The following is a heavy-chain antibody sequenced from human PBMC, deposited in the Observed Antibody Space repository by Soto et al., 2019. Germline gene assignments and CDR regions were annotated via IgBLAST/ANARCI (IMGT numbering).Heavy chain of an antibody. V-gene: IGHV3-23*01. J-gene: IGHJ4*02. D-gene: IGHD1-1*01. Sequence: EVQLLESGGGLVQPGGSLRLSCAASGFTFSSHAMSWVRQAPGKGLEWVSAISGGGGNTFYADSVKGRFTISRDNSKNTLYLQMNSLSAEDTAVYYCARRHETSPCFDSWGQGTLVTVSS. CDR2: ISGGGGNT. CDR3: ARRHETSPCFDS. CDR1: GFTFSSHA.